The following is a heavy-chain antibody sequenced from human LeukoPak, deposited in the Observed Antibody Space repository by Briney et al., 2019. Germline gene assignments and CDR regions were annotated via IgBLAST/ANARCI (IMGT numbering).Heavy chain of an antibody. V-gene: IGHV4-34*01. CDR1: GGSFSGYY. D-gene: IGHD6-13*01. CDR3: AMRIGSSWYGLGY. CDR2: INHSGST. J-gene: IGHJ4*02. Sequence: SETLSLTCAVYGGSFSGYYWSWIRQPPGKGLEWIGEINHSGSTNYNPSLKSRVTISVDTSKNQFSLKLSSVTAADTAVYYCAMRIGSSWYGLGYWGQGTLVTVSS.